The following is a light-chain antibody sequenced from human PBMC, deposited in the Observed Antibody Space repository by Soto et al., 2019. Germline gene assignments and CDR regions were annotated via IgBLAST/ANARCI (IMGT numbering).Light chain of an antibody. Sequence: DIQLTQSPSCLCASVGDRVTMTCRASQGISSYLARYQQKPGKAPKLLIYAASTLQSGVPSRFSGSGSGTEFTLTISSLQPEDFATYYCQQLNSYPLTFGGGTTVDIK. V-gene: IGKV1-9*01. J-gene: IGKJ4*01. CDR3: QQLNSYPLT. CDR1: QGISSY. CDR2: AAS.